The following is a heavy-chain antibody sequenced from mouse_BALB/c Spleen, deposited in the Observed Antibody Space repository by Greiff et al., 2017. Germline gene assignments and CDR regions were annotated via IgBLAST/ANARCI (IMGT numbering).Heavy chain of an antibody. J-gene: IGHJ2*01. CDR3: ARNYYGNRFDY. CDR1: GFTFSSFG. D-gene: IGHD2-1*01. V-gene: IGHV5-17*02. Sequence: EVHLVESGGGLVQPGGSRKLSCAASGFTFSSFGMHWVRQAPEKGLEWVAYISSGSSTIYYADTVKGRFTISRDNPKNTLFLQMTSLRSEDTAMYYCARNYYGNRFDYWGQGTTLTVSS. CDR2: ISSGSSTI.